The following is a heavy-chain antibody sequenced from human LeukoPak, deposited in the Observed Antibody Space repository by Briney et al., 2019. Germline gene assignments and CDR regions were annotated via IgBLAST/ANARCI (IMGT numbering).Heavy chain of an antibody. V-gene: IGHV3-30-3*01. CDR1: RFTFTTYA. CDR3: ARGQWLVLDAFDI. CDR2: ISNDGSKK. Sequence: GGSLRLSCAASRFTFTTYAVHWVRQAPGKGLEWVALISNDGSKKYYADSVKGRFTISRDNSKNTLYLQMNSLRAEDTAVYYCARGQWLVLDAFDIWGQGTMVTVSS. D-gene: IGHD6-19*01. J-gene: IGHJ3*02.